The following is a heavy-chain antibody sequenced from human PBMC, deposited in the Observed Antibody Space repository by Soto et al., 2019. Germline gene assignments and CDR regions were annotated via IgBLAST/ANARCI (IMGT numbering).Heavy chain of an antibody. CDR1: CGFI. Sequence: SDTLSITFNVSCGFIWGWIRQSPDKGLEWIGYIYNSGRYNYNPSLESRLTISIDTSKNQFSLRLASVTAADTAVYYCARTLPNRQLFDSWSQGTLVTVSS. J-gene: IGHJ4*02. CDR2: IYNSGRY. V-gene: IGHV4-59*01. CDR3: ARTLPNRQLFDS. D-gene: IGHD1-1*01.